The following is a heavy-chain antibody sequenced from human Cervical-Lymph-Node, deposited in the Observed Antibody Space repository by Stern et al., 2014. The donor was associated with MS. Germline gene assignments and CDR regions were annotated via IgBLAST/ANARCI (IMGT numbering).Heavy chain of an antibody. Sequence: VQLVESGTDVKKPGASAKVSCEASGYSFTDYYIHWVRQAPGQGLEWMGWIKPATGATTYAQNFEGRVTMTRDTSITTAYMELSRLSSDDTAVYYCARDLADYRYYFDSWGPGTLVTVSS. J-gene: IGHJ4*02. CDR3: ARDLADYRYYFDS. CDR1: GYSFTDYY. CDR2: IKPATGAT. D-gene: IGHD4-11*01. V-gene: IGHV1-2*02.